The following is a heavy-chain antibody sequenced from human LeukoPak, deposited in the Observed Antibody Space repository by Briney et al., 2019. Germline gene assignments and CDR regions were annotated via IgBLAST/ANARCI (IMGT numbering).Heavy chain of an antibody. V-gene: IGHV5-51*01. CDR2: IYPGDSDT. CDR3: ATPIAAAGTSYFDY. CDR1: GYSFTSYW. D-gene: IGHD6-13*01. Sequence: GESLKISCKGSGYSFTSYWIGWVRQVPGKGLEWMGIIYPGDSDTRYSPSFQGQVTISADKSISTAYLQWSSLKASDTAMYDCATPIAAAGTSYFDYWGQGTLVTVSS. J-gene: IGHJ4*02.